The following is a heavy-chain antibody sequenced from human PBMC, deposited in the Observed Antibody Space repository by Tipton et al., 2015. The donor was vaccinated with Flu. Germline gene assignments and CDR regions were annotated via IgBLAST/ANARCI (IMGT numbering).Heavy chain of an antibody. CDR1: GFTFSSYW. D-gene: IGHD6-6*01. V-gene: IGHV3-7*01. Sequence: GSLRLSCAASGFTFSSYWMSWVRQAPGKGLEWVANIKHDGSVKYYVDSVKGRFPISRDNTRDSLYLQLTSLRGDYTAVYYCARIGYSSSSIDYWGQGTLVTVSS. J-gene: IGHJ4*02. CDR2: IKHDGSVK. CDR3: ARIGYSSSSIDY.